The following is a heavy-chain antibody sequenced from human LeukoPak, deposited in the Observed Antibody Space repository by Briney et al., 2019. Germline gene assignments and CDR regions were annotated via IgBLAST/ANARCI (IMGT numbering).Heavy chain of an antibody. CDR1: GFPFWKYE. Sequence: PGGSLRLSREGSGFPFWKYEMIWLRPAPRKGLEWVSYIDIGGIPIYYAGSVKGRFTISRDNVKISIYLQMDSLRVEDTAIYYCARDSVGDLLDYWGQGTPVTVSS. V-gene: IGHV3-48*03. CDR2: IDIGGIPI. CDR3: ARDSVGDLLDY. J-gene: IGHJ4*02. D-gene: IGHD4-17*01.